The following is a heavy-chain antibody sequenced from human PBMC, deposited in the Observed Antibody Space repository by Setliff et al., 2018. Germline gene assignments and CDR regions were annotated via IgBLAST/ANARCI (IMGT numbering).Heavy chain of an antibody. Sequence: SETLSLTCTVSGGSISSGSYCWSWIRQPAGKGLEWIGHIYTSGSTNYNPSLKSRVTISVDTSKNQFSLKRSSVTAADTAVYYCARDRGVAATGIPGFDPWGQGTLVTVSS. V-gene: IGHV4-61*09. J-gene: IGHJ5*02. CDR3: ARDRGVAATGIPGFDP. CDR2: IYTSGST. D-gene: IGHD2-15*01. CDR1: GGSISSGSYC.